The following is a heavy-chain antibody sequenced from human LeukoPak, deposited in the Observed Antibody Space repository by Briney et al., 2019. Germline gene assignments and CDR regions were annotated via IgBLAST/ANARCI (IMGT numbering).Heavy chain of an antibody. CDR1: GGSFSGYY. CDR3: ARAYGDYGPRGFDY. Sequence: SETLSLTCAVYGGSFSGYYWSWIRQPPGKGLEWIGEINHSGSTNYNPSLKSRVTISVDTSKNQFSLKLSSVTAADTAVYYCARAYGDYGPRGFDYWGQGTLVTVSS. CDR2: INHSGST. V-gene: IGHV4-34*09. J-gene: IGHJ4*02. D-gene: IGHD4-17*01.